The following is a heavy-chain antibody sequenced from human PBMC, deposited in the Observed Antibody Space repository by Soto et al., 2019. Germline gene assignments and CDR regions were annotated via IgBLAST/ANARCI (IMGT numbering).Heavy chain of an antibody. Sequence: QLHLVQSGAVVKKPGASVTVSCSASGYPVTAYYMHWVRQAPGRGLEWMGGINPATGAAKYTQTFQGRVTMTRDPSTSTVFMELSGLTSEDTAVFYCARGGGVGVAGSAAFDMWGQGTLVNVSS. CDR2: INPATGAA. CDR3: ARGGGVGVAGSAAFDM. D-gene: IGHD3-3*01. CDR1: GYPVTAYY. V-gene: IGHV1-2*02. J-gene: IGHJ3*02.